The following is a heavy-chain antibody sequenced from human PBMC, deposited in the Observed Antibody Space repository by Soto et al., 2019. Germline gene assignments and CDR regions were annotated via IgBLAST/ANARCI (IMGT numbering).Heavy chain of an antibody. D-gene: IGHD3-3*01. CDR1: GFTFSSYG. V-gene: IGHV3-30*18. J-gene: IGHJ4*02. Sequence: GGSLRLSCAASGFTFSSYGMHWVRQAPGKGLEWVAVISYDGSNKYYADSVKGRFTISRDNSKNTLYLQMNSLRAEDTAVYYCAKDLMRFLERLGYFDYWGQGTLVTVSS. CDR2: ISYDGSNK. CDR3: AKDLMRFLERLGYFDY.